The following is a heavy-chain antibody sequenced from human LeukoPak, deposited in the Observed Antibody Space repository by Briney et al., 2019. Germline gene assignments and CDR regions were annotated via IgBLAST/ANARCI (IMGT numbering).Heavy chain of an antibody. CDR3: ARMAVAGQYSDF. J-gene: IGHJ4*02. V-gene: IGHV3-48*03. Sequence: PGGSLRLSCAASGFTFSSYAMNWVRQAPGKGLEWVSYISTSGDSLYYADSVKGRFTISRDNARNSLYLQMNSLRAEDTAIYYCARMAVAGQYSDFWGQGSLVTVSS. D-gene: IGHD6-19*01. CDR2: ISTSGDSL. CDR1: GFTFSSYA.